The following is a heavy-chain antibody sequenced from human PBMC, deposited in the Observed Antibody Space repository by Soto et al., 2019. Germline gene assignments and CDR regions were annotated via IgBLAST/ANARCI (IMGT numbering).Heavy chain of an antibody. CDR1: GGSITDYY. D-gene: IGHD3-16*01. Sequence: KTSETLSLTCTVSGGSITDYYWSWIRQTPGKALEWIGYGYHSVSIHYNPSLKTRVTISVDTSENQFSLRLSSVTAADTAVYYCARAFAGFGAYWYFDLWGRGTLVTVSS. CDR3: ARAFAGFGAYWYFDL. V-gene: IGHV4-59*01. J-gene: IGHJ2*01. CDR2: GYHSVSI.